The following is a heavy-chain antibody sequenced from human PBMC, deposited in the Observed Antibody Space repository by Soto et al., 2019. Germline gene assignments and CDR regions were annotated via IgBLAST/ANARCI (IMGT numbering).Heavy chain of an antibody. D-gene: IGHD1-1*01. Sequence: QVHLVQSGAEVKKPGASVKVSCKGSGYAFTTYGITWVRQAPGQGLEWMGWISAHNGNPNYAQKLQGRVTVTRDTSTSTAYMELRSLRSDDTAVYYSARGRYGDYWGQGALVTVSS. J-gene: IGHJ4*02. CDR2: ISAHNGNP. CDR3: ARGRYGDY. CDR1: GYAFTTYG. V-gene: IGHV1-18*01.